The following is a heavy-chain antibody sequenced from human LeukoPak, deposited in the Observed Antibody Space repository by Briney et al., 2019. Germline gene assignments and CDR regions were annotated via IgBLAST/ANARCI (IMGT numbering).Heavy chain of an antibody. Sequence: PGGSLRLSCAASGFTSSSYWMRWVRQAPGKGLEWVATITYDGSSEYYADSVKDRFTVSRDNSKNTLYLQMSSLKTEDTAVYYCAKRGDGGHKSLEYWGQGTLVIVSS. CDR2: ITYDGSSE. CDR3: AKRGDGGHKSLEY. D-gene: IGHD3-16*01. J-gene: IGHJ4*02. V-gene: IGHV3-30*18. CDR1: GFTSSSYW.